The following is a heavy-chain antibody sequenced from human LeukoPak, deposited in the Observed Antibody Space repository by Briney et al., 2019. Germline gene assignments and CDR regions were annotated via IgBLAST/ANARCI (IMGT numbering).Heavy chain of an antibody. CDR2: IIPILGIA. V-gene: IGHV1-69*04. Sequence: ASVKVSCKASGYTFTSYGISWVRQAPGQGLEWMGRIIPILGIANYAQKFQGRVTITADKSTSTAYMELSSLRSEDTAVYYCARTLGPSYGMDVWGQGTTVTVSS. CDR3: ARTLGPSYGMDV. CDR1: GYTFTSYG. J-gene: IGHJ6*02. D-gene: IGHD3-16*01.